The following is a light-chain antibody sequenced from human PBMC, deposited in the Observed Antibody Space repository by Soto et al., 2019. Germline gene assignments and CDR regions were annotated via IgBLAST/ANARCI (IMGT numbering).Light chain of an antibody. Sequence: EIVMTQSPATLSVSPGERATLSCRASQSVSNKVAWYQQKPGQAPRLLIYGASTRATGIPARFSGSGSGTDLTLTISSLQSEDFAVYYCQQYNNWPRTFGQGTKLEIK. J-gene: IGKJ2*02. CDR1: QSVSNK. CDR2: GAS. V-gene: IGKV3-15*01. CDR3: QQYNNWPRT.